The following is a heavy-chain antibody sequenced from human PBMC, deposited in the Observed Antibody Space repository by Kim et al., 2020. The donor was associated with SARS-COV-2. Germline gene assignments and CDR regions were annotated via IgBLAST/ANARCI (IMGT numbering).Heavy chain of an antibody. CDR2: IWHDGSHK. CDR1: GFIFSSNG. J-gene: IGHJ6*02. CDR3: ARDRSYSAMDD. V-gene: IGHV3-33*01. Sequence: GGSLRLSCAASGFIFSSNGMHWVRQAPGKGLEWVAAIWHDGSHKYYADSVKGRFTISRDDSKSTLYLQMNSLRAEDTAVYYCARDRSYSAMDDWGQGTTGTVSS. D-gene: IGHD3-10*01.